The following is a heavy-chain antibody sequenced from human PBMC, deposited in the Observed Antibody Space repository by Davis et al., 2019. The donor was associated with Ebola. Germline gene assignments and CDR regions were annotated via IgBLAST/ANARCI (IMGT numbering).Heavy chain of an antibody. J-gene: IGHJ6*01. V-gene: IGHV3-9*01. CDR3: TLLQEHL. CDR1: GFTFDDYA. CDR2: ITWNSGDI. Sequence: PGGSLRLSCAASGFTFDDYAMHWVRQPPGKGLEWVSGITWNSGDIGYADSLKGRFTISRDNAKNSLYLQMNSLHQGPIGLPPGTLLQEHLWG.